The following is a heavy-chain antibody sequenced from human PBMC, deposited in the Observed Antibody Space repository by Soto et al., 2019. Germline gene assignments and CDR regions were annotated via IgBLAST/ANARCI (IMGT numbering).Heavy chain of an antibody. CDR2: IYYSGST. V-gene: IGHV4-39*01. CDR3: TCIFSGGYGYGFYYYGMDV. D-gene: IGHD5-18*01. CDR1: GGSISSSSYY. Sequence: WETLSLTCTVSGGSISSSSYYWGWIRQPPGKGLEWIGSIYYSGSTYYNPSLKSRVTISVDTSKSQFSLKLSSVTAADTAVYYCTCIFSGGYGYGFYYYGMDVWGQGTTVTVSS. J-gene: IGHJ6*02.